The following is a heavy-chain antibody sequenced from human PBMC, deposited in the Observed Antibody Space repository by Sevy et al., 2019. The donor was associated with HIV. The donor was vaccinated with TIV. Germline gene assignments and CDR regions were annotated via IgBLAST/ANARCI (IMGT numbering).Heavy chain of an antibody. CDR2: IKQDGSEK. V-gene: IGHV3-7*01. CDR3: ARVCGYSYGPFDY. Sequence: GGSLRLSCAASGFTFSSYWMSWVRQAPGKGLEWVANIKQDGSEKYYVDSVKGRFTISRDNAKNSLYLQMNSLSAEDTAVYYCARVCGYSYGPFDYWGQGTLVTVSS. D-gene: IGHD5-18*01. J-gene: IGHJ4*02. CDR1: GFTFSSYW.